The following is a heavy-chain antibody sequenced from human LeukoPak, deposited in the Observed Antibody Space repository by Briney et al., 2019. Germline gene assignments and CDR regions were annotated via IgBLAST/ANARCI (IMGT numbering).Heavy chain of an antibody. D-gene: IGHD6-13*01. V-gene: IGHV3-48*01. Sequence: PGGSLRLSCAASGFTFSSYSMNWVRQAPGKGLEWVSYISSSSSTIYYADSVKGRFTISRDNAKNSLYLQMNSLRAEDTAVYYCARAPSSSWYGAYCFDYWGQGTLVTVSS. J-gene: IGHJ4*02. CDR3: ARAPSSSWYGAYCFDY. CDR1: GFTFSSYS. CDR2: ISSSSSTI.